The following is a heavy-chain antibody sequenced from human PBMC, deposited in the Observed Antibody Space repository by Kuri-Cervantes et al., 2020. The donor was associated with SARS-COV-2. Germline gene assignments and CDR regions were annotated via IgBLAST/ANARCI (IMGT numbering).Heavy chain of an antibody. J-gene: IGHJ4*02. Sequence: GESLKISCAASGFTFSSYGMHWVRQASGKGLEWVGRIRGKANNYATAYVASVKGRFTISRDDSKNMAYLQMNSLKTEDTAVYYCTTLIDYWGQGALVTVSS. CDR2: IRGKANNYAT. CDR3: TTLIDY. CDR1: GFTFSSYG. V-gene: IGHV3-73*01.